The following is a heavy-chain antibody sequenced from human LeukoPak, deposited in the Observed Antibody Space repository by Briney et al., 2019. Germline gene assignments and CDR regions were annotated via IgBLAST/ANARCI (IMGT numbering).Heavy chain of an antibody. D-gene: IGHD2-2*01. CDR2: IAGNNSPT. CDR1: GSTFSSYS. V-gene: IGHV3-23*01. J-gene: IGHJ2*01. CDR3: ARGATRATRHFDV. Sequence: GGSLRLSCVASGSTFSSYSLAWVRQTPGKGLAWVSIIAGNNSPTFYADSVEGRFTISRDNSKNMGYLQMNSLRVEDSGVYFCARGATRATRHFDVWGRGTLVTVSS.